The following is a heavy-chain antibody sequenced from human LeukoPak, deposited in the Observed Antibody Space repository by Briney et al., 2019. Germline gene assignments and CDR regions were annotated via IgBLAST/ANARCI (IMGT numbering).Heavy chain of an antibody. Sequence: PGRSLRLSCAASGFTFSSYAMHWVRQAPGKGLGWVAVVSYDGSNKYYADSVKGRFTISRDNSKNTLYLQMNSLRAEDTAVYYCARAGGSYWGVFDYWGQGTLVTVSS. D-gene: IGHD1-26*01. CDR2: VSYDGSNK. CDR1: GFTFSSYA. V-gene: IGHV3-30-3*01. J-gene: IGHJ4*02. CDR3: ARAGGSYWGVFDY.